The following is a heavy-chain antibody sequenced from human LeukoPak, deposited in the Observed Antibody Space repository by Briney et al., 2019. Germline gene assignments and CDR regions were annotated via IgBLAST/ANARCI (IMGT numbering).Heavy chain of an antibody. CDR3: ARLRGNYFPDY. J-gene: IGHJ4*02. D-gene: IGHD2/OR15-2a*01. CDR1: GGSMNNYY. CDR2: IFYSGST. V-gene: IGHV4-59*01. Sequence: SETLSLTRTVSGGSMNNYYWTWFRQPLGKGLEWIAYIFYSGSTNYNPSLKSRVTISVDTSKNQFSLKLNSVTAADTAVYYCARLRGNYFPDYWGQGTLVTVSS.